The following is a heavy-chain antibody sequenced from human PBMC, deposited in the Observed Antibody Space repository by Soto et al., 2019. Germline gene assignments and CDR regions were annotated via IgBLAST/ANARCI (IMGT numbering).Heavy chain of an antibody. CDR3: AKDYPTMVRGVTSDYYGMDV. J-gene: IGHJ6*02. Sequence: GGSLRLSCAASGFTFSSYAMSWVRQAPGKGLEWVSAISGSGGSTYYADSVKGRFTISRDNPKNTLYLQMNSLRAEDTAVYYCAKDYPTMVRGVTSDYYGMDVWGQGTTVTVSS. CDR1: GFTFSSYA. V-gene: IGHV3-23*01. D-gene: IGHD3-10*01. CDR2: ISGSGGST.